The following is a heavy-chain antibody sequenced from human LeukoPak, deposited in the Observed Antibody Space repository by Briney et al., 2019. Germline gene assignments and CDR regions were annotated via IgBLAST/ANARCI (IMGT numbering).Heavy chain of an antibody. V-gene: IGHV4-61*01. CDR1: GGSISSSSYY. CDR3: ARDSRNLVPVGYYFDY. CDR2: IYYSGST. Sequence: SETLSLTCTVSGGSISSSSYYWSWIRQPPGKGLEWIGYIYYSGSTNYNPSLKSRVTISVDTSKNQFSLKLSSVTAADTAVYYCARDSRNLVPVGYYFDYWGQGTLVTVSS. D-gene: IGHD1-14*01. J-gene: IGHJ4*02.